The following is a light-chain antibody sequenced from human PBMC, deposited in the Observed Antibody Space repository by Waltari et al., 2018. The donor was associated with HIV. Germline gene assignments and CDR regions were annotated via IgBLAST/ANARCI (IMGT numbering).Light chain of an antibody. V-gene: IGLV3-1*01. CDR2: QDS. Sequence: SYELTQPPSVSVSPGQTATITCSGDNLGDKYLFWYQQKPGQSPRLVIYQDSRRPSGIPERLSGSNSGNTATLTISGTQAVDEADYYCQAWDGSTEVFGTGTTVTVL. J-gene: IGLJ1*01. CDR1: NLGDKY. CDR3: QAWDGSTEV.